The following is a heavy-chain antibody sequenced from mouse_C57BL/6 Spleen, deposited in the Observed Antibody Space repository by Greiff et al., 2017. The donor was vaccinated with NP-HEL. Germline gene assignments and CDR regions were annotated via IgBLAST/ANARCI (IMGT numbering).Heavy chain of an antibody. CDR3: ARSSPLYDYDDYYAMDY. D-gene: IGHD2-4*01. Sequence: DVQLVESGGGLVQPGGSLSLSCAASGFTFTDYYMSWVRQPPGKALEWLGFIRNKANGYTTEYSASVKGRFTISRDNSQSILYLQMNALRAEDSATYYCARSSPLYDYDDYYAMDYWGQGTSVTVSS. V-gene: IGHV7-3*01. CDR1: GFTFTDYY. J-gene: IGHJ4*01. CDR2: IRNKANGYTT.